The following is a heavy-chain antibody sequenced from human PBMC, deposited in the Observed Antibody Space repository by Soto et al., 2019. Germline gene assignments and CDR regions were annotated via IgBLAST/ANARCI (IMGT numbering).Heavy chain of an antibody. D-gene: IGHD3-3*01. CDR2: IYSGGST. Sequence: PGGSLRLSCAASGFTVSSNYMSWVRQAPGKGLEWVSVIYSGGSTYYADPVKGRFTISRDNSKNTPFLQMNSLRAEDTAVYYCARHHGSFFFDIWGQGTMVTVSS. CDR1: GFTVSSNY. CDR3: ARHHGSFFFDI. J-gene: IGHJ3*02. V-gene: IGHV3-66*04.